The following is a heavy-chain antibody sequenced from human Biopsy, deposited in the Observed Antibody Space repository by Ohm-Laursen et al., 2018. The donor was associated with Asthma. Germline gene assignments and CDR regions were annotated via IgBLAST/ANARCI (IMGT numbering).Heavy chain of an antibody. D-gene: IGHD6-19*01. CDR3: AREGVAGTHIED. Sequence: SLRLSCAASGFKFDEYTMHWVRQAPGKGLEWVAVISYDGSSIYYADSVKGRFTISRDNSKNTLSLQMTSLTSEDTAVYYCAREGVAGTHIEDWGQGTLVTVSS. J-gene: IGHJ4*02. CDR2: ISYDGSSI. V-gene: IGHV3-30-3*01. CDR1: GFKFDEYT.